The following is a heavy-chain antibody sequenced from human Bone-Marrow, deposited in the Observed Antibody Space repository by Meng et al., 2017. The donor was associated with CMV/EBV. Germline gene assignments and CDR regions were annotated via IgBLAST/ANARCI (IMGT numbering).Heavy chain of an antibody. V-gene: IGHV1-18*01. CDR1: YG. Sequence: YGSGWLRRAPGQGLEWLGWISAYNGNTNCAQKLQGRVTMTTDTSTSTAYMELRSLRSDATAVYYCARVMYYDFWSGYYAALTNWFDPWGQGTLVTVSS. CDR2: ISAYNGNT. CDR3: ARVMYYDFWSGYYAALTNWFDP. J-gene: IGHJ5*02. D-gene: IGHD3-3*01.